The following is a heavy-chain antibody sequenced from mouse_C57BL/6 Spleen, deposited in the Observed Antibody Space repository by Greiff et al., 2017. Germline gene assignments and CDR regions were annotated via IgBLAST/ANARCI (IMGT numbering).Heavy chain of an antibody. CDR3: ARDQGHSNYGYFDV. CDR2: ISDGGSYT. D-gene: IGHD2-5*01. J-gene: IGHJ1*03. Sequence: EVQWVESGGGLVKPGGSLKLSCAASGFTFSSYAMSWVRQTPEKRLEWVATISDGGSYTYYPDNVKGRFTISRDNAKNNLYLQMSHLKSEDTAMYYCARDQGHSNYGYFDVWGTGTTVTVSS. V-gene: IGHV5-4*01. CDR1: GFTFSSYA.